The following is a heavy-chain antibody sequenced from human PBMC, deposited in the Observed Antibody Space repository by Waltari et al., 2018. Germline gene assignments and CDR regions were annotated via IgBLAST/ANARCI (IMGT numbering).Heavy chain of an antibody. D-gene: IGHD3-10*01. V-gene: IGHV1-2*02. Sequence: QVQLVQSGAEVKKPGASVKVSCKASGYTFTGYYMHWVRQAPGQGLEWMGWINPNRGGTNYAQKFQGRVTMTRDTSISTAYMELSRLRSDDTAVYYCAREPSSGSYDYWGQGTLVTVSS. CDR1: GYTFTGYY. CDR3: AREPSSGSYDY. CDR2: INPNRGGT. J-gene: IGHJ4*02.